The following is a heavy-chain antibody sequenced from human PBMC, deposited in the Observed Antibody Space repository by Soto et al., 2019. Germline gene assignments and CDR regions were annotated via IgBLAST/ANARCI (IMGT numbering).Heavy chain of an antibody. CDR3: ARGRRDPGNYYYYYMDV. CDR2: IYYSGST. V-gene: IGHV4-59*01. J-gene: IGHJ6*03. CDR1: GGSISSYY. Sequence: SETLSLTCTVSGGSISSYYWSWIRQPPGKGLEWIGYIYYSGSTNYNPSLKSRVTISVDTSKNQFSLKLSSVTAADTAVYYCARGRRDPGNYYYYYMDVWGKGTTVTVSS.